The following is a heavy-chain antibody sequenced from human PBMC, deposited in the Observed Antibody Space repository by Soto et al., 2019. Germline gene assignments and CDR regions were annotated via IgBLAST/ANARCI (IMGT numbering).Heavy chain of an antibody. CDR3: ARLTWIQLRRPTYFDY. J-gene: IGHJ4*02. CDR1: GGSIGTYY. V-gene: IGHV4-59*08. Sequence: SETLSLTCAVSGGSIGTYYWSWIRQPPGKGLEWIGYIYYSGNTNYNPSLKRRVSISVDTSKNQFSLKLSSVTAADTAVYYCARLTWIQLRRPTYFDYWGQGTLVTVSS. D-gene: IGHD5-18*01. CDR2: IYYSGNT.